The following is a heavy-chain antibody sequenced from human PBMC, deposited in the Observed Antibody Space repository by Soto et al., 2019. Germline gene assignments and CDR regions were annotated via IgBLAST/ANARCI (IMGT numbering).Heavy chain of an antibody. J-gene: IGHJ6*02. CDR3: ARFSGSYYYAMDV. V-gene: IGHV4-34*01. Sequence: SETLSLTCAVYGGSFSGYYWSWIRQPPGKGLEWIGEINHSGSTNYKPSLKRRVTISVDTSKNQFSLQLKSVTAADTALYYCARFSGSYYYAMDVWGQGSPVT. CDR1: GGSFSGYY. D-gene: IGHD6-19*01. CDR2: INHSGST.